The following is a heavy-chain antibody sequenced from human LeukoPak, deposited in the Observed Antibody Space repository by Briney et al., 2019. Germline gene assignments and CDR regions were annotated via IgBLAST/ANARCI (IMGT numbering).Heavy chain of an antibody. CDR3: ARKAAAGTRKDFDY. Sequence: PGGSLRLSCAASGFTSSSYSMNWVRQAPGKGLEWVSSISSSSSYIYYADSVKGRFTISRDNAKNSLYLQMNSLRAEDTAVYYCARKAAAGTRKDFDYWGQGTLVTVSS. J-gene: IGHJ4*02. D-gene: IGHD6-13*01. CDR2: ISSSSSYI. V-gene: IGHV3-21*01. CDR1: GFTSSSYS.